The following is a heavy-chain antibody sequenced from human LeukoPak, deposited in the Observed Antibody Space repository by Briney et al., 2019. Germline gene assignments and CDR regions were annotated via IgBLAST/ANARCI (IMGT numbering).Heavy chain of an antibody. J-gene: IGHJ3*02. V-gene: IGHV3-23*01. CDR3: TSNPGYSYGSLDAFDI. CDR2: ISGSGGST. CDR1: GFTFSSYA. D-gene: IGHD5-18*01. Sequence: SGGSLRLSCAASGFTFSSYAMSWVRQAPGKGLEWVSAISGSGGSTYYADSVKGRFTISRDDSKNTLYLQMNSLRAEDTAVYYCTSNPGYSYGSLDAFDIWGQGTMVTVSS.